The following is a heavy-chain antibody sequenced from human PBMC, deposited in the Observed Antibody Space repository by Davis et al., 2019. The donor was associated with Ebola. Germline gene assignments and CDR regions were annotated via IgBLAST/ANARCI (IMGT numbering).Heavy chain of an antibody. CDR2: ISAYNGNT. V-gene: IGHV1-18*01. J-gene: IGHJ6*02. CDR3: ARETTVTTSRYYYYYGMDV. CDR1: GYTSTSYG. D-gene: IGHD4-17*01. Sequence: ASVKVSCKASGYTSTSYGISWVRQAPGQGLEWMGWISAYNGNTNYAQKLQGRVTMTTDTSTSTAYMELRSLRSDDTAVYYCARETTVTTSRYYYYYGMDVWGQGTTVTVSS.